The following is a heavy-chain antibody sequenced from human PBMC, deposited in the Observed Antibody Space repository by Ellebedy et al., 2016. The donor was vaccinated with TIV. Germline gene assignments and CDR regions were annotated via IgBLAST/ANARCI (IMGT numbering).Heavy chain of an antibody. Sequence: GESLKISXAASGFTFSSYSMNWVRQAPGKGLEWVSSISSSSSYIYYADSVKGRFTISRDNAKNSLYLQMNSLRAEDTAVYYCARVSWGYCSSTSCSDYYYYMDVWGKGTTVTVSS. V-gene: IGHV3-21*01. J-gene: IGHJ6*03. CDR2: ISSSSSYI. CDR3: ARVSWGYCSSTSCSDYYYYMDV. D-gene: IGHD2-2*01. CDR1: GFTFSSYS.